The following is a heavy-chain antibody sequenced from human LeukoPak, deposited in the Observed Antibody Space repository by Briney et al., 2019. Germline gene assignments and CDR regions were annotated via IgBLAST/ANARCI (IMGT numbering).Heavy chain of an antibody. Sequence: SETLSFTCTVSGGSISSSSYYWGWIRQPPGKGLEWIGNIYYSGSTYYNPSLKSRASISVDTSKSQYSLKLNSVTAADTAVYYCARASVSYSDYFDYWGQGTLVTVSS. V-gene: IGHV4-39*01. CDR1: GGSISSSSYY. CDR2: IYYSGST. CDR3: ARASVSYSDYFDY. D-gene: IGHD1-26*01. J-gene: IGHJ4*02.